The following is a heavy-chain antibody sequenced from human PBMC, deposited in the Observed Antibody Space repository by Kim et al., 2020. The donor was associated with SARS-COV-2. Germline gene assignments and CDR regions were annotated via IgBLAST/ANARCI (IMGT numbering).Heavy chain of an antibody. CDR3: ASRYCSSTSCYEEGWFDP. J-gene: IGHJ5*02. V-gene: IGHV4-39*01. CDR1: GGSISSSSYY. Sequence: SETLSLTCTVSGGSISSSSYYWGWIRQPPGKGLEWIGSIYYSGSTYYNPSLKSRVTISVDTSKNQFSLKLSSVTAADTAVYYCASRYCSSTSCYEEGWFDPWGQGTLVTVSS. D-gene: IGHD2-2*01. CDR2: IYYSGST.